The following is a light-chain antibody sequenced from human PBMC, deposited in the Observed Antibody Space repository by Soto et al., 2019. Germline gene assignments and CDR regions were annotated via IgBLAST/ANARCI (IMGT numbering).Light chain of an antibody. CDR2: DAS. Sequence: EMVLTQSPGTLSLSPGERATLSCRSSHSVSSNYLAWYQQKPGQAPRLLIYDASSRATGIPDRFSGSGSGTDFTLTISRLEPVDFAVYYCQQYGISPTFGQGTKVEIK. CDR3: QQYGISPT. CDR1: HSVSSNY. V-gene: IGKV3-20*01. J-gene: IGKJ1*01.